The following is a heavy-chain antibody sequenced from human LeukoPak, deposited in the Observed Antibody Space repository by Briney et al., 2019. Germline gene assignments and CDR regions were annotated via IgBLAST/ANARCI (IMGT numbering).Heavy chain of an antibody. Sequence: SETLSLTCTVSGGSFSSSSYYWGWIRQPPGKGLEWIGSIYYSGSTYYNPSLKSRVTISVDTSKNQFSLKLSSVTAADTAVYYCASFYCSGGSCYQYFSYYYMDVWGKGTTVTISS. CDR2: IYYSGST. J-gene: IGHJ6*03. V-gene: IGHV4-39*01. D-gene: IGHD2-15*01. CDR3: ASFYCSGGSCYQYFSYYYMDV. CDR1: GGSFSSSSYY.